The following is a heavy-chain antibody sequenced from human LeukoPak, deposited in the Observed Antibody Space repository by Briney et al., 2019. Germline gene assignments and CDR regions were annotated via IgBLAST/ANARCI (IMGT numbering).Heavy chain of an antibody. CDR3: ARGLSGSYYAY. J-gene: IGHJ4*02. D-gene: IGHD1-26*01. CDR2: TYDSGST. Sequence: SETLSLTCAVSGGSISSSNWWSWVRQPPGKGLEWIGETYDSGSTNYNPSLKSRVTISVDKSKNQFSLKLSSVTADTAVYYCARGLSGSYYAYWGQGTLVTVSS. V-gene: IGHV4-4*02. CDR1: GGSISSSNW.